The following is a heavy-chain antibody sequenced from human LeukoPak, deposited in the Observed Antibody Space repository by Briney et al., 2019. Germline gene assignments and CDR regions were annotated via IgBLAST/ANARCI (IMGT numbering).Heavy chain of an antibody. CDR1: GFTFSNYA. CDR2: ISDNGGSS. D-gene: IGHD3-16*02. J-gene: IGHJ4*02. V-gene: IGHV3-23*01. Sequence: GGSLRLSCAASGFTFSNYAMTWVRQAPGKGLEWVSGISDNGGSSYYADSVKGRFTISRDNSKNTVYLQMNSLRAEDTAVYHCAKGPVRRYQTYFFDHWGQGTLVTVSS. CDR3: AKGPVRRYQTYFFDH.